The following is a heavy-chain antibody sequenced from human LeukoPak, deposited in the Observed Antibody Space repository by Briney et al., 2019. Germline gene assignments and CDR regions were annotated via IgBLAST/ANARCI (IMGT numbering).Heavy chain of an antibody. CDR3: TRVGYIDEGIDY. V-gene: IGHV3-7*04. J-gene: IGHJ4*02. Sequence: GGSLRLSCVASGFPFSSYWMTWVRQAPGKGLEWVANIKQDGSKRSYVDSVKGRFTISGDNAKNSLYLQMNSLRAEDTAIYYCTRVGYIDEGIDYWGQGTLVTVSS. CDR1: GFPFSSYW. D-gene: IGHD5-24*01. CDR2: IKQDGSKR.